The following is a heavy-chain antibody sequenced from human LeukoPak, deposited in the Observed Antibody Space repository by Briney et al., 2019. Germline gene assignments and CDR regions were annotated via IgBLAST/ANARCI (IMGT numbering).Heavy chain of an antibody. CDR1: GGSISSSSYY. D-gene: IGHD6-13*01. Sequence: PSETLSLTCTVSGGSISSSSYYWGWIRQPPGKGLEWIGNIYYSGSTYYNPSLKSRVTISVDTSKNQFSLNVSSVTAADTAVHYCARLGIAAVTFDYWGHGTLVSVFS. CDR3: ARLGIAAVTFDY. CDR2: IYYSGST. J-gene: IGHJ4*01. V-gene: IGHV4-39*01.